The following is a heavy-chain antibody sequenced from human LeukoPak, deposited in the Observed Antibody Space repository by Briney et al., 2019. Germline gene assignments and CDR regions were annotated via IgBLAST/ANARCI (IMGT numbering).Heavy chain of an antibody. J-gene: IGHJ4*02. CDR3: IKGGQWLITN. D-gene: IGHD6-19*01. CDR1: GFTFSSYS. Sequence: PGGSLRLSCAASGFTFSSYSMNWVRQAPGKGLEWVSYISSSSSTIYYADSVKGRFTISRDNAKNSLYLQMNSLRSEDTALYFCIKGGQWLITNWGQGTLVTVSS. CDR2: ISSSSSTI. V-gene: IGHV3-48*01.